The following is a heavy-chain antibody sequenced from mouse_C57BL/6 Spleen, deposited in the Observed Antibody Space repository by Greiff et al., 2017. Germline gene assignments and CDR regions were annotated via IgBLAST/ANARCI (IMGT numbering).Heavy chain of an antibody. CDR3: ASSDRLDY. V-gene: IGHV5-17*01. CDR2: ISSGSSTI. CDR1: GFTFSDYG. Sequence: EVHLVESGGGLVKPGGSLTLSCAASGFTFSDYGMHWVRQAPEKGLEWVAYISSGSSTIYYADTVKGRFTISRDNAKNTLFLQMTSLRSEDTAMYYCASSDRLDYWGQGTTLTVSS. J-gene: IGHJ2*01.